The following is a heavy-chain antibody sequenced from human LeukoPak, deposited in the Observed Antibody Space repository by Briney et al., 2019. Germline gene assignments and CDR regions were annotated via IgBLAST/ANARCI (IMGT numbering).Heavy chain of an antibody. CDR2: ISGGGGTT. CDR1: GFTFSSYG. V-gene: IGHV3-23*01. J-gene: IGHJ4*02. CDR3: AKTFGWPYYFDY. Sequence: GGSVRLSCAASGFTFSSYGMSWVRQAPGKGLEWVSSISGGGGTTYYADSVKGRFTISRDNSKNTLYLEMNSLRAEDTAVYYCAKTFGWPYYFDYWGQGTLVTVSS. D-gene: IGHD2/OR15-2a*01.